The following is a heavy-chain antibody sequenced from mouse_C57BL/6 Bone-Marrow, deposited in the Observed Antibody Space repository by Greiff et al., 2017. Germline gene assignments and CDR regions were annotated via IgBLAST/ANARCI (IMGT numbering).Heavy chain of an antibody. D-gene: IGHD1-1*01. CDR2: IYPSDSYT. Sequence: VQLQQPGAELVKPGASVKLSCKASGYTFTSYWMQWVKQRPGQGLEWIGEIYPSDSYTNYNQKFKGKATLTVDTSSSTAYMQLSSLTSEVSAVYYCARTGITTLVAAYYVDYWGQGTTLTVSS. CDR1: GYTFTSYW. V-gene: IGHV1-50*01. J-gene: IGHJ2*01. CDR3: ARTGITTLVAAYYVDY.